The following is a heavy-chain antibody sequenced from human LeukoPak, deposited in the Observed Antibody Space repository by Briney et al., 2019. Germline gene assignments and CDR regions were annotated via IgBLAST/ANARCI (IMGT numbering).Heavy chain of an antibody. CDR2: IYYSGIT. CDR3: ARGGNHYYYYMDV. D-gene: IGHD4-23*01. CDR1: GGSINPYY. V-gene: IGHV4-59*01. J-gene: IGHJ6*03. Sequence: SETLPLTCTVSGGSINPYYWSWIRQSPGKGLEWIGHIYYSGITDYNPSLKSRVTMSIDTSKKQFSLKLTSVTAADTAVYLCARGGNHYYYYMDVWGKGTRVTVSS.